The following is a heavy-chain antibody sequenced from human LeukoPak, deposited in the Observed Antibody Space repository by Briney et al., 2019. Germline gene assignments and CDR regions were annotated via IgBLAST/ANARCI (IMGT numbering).Heavy chain of an antibody. D-gene: IGHD2-15*01. V-gene: IGHV3-30*18. Sequence: PGGSLRLSCAASGFTVSSNWMSWVRQAPGKGLEWVAVISYDGSNKYYADSVKGRFTISRDNSKNTLYLQMNSLRAEDTAVYYCAKLVGGHDYWGQGTLVTVSS. CDR1: GFTVSSNW. CDR2: ISYDGSNK. CDR3: AKLVGGHDY. J-gene: IGHJ4*02.